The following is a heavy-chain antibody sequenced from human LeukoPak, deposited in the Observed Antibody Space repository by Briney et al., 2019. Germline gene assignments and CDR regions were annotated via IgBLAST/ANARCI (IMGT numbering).Heavy chain of an antibody. Sequence: QAGGSLRLSCAASGLTLSDDYMTWVRQAPGKGLEWVSILYSGGSSYSADSVKGRFTISRDSSKNTIYLQMNSLRAEDTAVYYCARDAERIRTTDGFDVWGQGTMVTVSS. CDR1: GLTLSDDY. CDR3: ARDAERIRTTDGFDV. CDR2: LYSGGSS. D-gene: IGHD4-11*01. V-gene: IGHV3-66*01. J-gene: IGHJ3*01.